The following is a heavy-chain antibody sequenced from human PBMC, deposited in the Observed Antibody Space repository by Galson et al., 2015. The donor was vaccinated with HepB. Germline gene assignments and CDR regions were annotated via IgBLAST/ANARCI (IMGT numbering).Heavy chain of an antibody. CDR2: ISWDGGST. CDR3: ARDRRFRSHYYGMDV. J-gene: IGHJ6*02. V-gene: IGHV3-43*01. D-gene: IGHD4-17*01. Sequence: SLRLSCAASGFTFDDYTMHWVRQAPGKGLEWVSLISWDGGSTYYADSVKGRFTISRDNAKNSLYLQMNSLRAEDTAVYYCARDRRFRSHYYGMDVWGQGTTVTVSS. CDR1: GFTFDDYT.